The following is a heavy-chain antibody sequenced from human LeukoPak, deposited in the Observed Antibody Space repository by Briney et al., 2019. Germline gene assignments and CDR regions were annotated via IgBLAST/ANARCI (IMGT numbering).Heavy chain of an antibody. J-gene: IGHJ4*02. D-gene: IGHD1-26*01. Sequence: SETLSLTCAVYGGSFSGYYWSWIRQPAGKGLEWIGRINTSGGTTYNPSLKSRVTMSIDTSRNYFSLEVSSVTAADTAVYYCARSYSGTYNYGIWGQGTLVTVSS. CDR2: INTSGGT. CDR1: GGSFSGYY. CDR3: ARSYSGTYNYGI. V-gene: IGHV4-59*10.